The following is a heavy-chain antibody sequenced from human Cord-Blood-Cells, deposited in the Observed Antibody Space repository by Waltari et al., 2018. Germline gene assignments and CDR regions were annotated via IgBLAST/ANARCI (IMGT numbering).Heavy chain of an antibody. V-gene: IGHV1-2*02. CDR3: ARASLAARDAFDI. Sequence: QVQLVQSGAEVKKPGASVKVSCKASGYTFTGYYMHWVRQAPGQGLEWMGWINPNSCGTNYAQKFQGRVTMTRDTSISTAYMELSRLRSDDTAVYYCARASLAARDAFDIWGQGTMVTVSS. D-gene: IGHD6-6*01. CDR1: GYTFTGYY. CDR2: INPNSCGT. J-gene: IGHJ3*02.